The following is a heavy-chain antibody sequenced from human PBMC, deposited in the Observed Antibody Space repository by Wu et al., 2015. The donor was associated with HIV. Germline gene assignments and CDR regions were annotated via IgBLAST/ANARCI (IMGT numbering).Heavy chain of an antibody. V-gene: IGHV1-69*13. J-gene: IGHJ4*02. Sequence: QVQLVQSGAEVKKPGSSVKVSCKASGGTFSSYAISWVRQAPGQGLEWMGRIIPTFGTANYAQKFQGRVTITADESTSTAYMELSSLRSEDTAVYHCARDGDYYDSSGYRDYWGQGTLVTVSS. CDR3: ARDGDYYDSSGYRDY. D-gene: IGHD3-22*01. CDR1: GGTFSSYA. CDR2: IIPTFGTA.